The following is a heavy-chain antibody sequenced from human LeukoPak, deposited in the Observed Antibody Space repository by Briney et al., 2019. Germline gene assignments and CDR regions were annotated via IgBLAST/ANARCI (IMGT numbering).Heavy chain of an antibody. CDR1: GFTFDDYA. Sequence: GGSLRLSCAASGFTFDDYAMPWVRQAPGKGLEWVSGISWNSGSIGYADSVKGRFTISRDNAKNSLYLQMNSLRAEDTALYYCAKDKRVQLWFSLDYWGQGTLVTVSS. J-gene: IGHJ4*02. V-gene: IGHV3-9*01. CDR3: AKDKRVQLWFSLDY. CDR2: ISWNSGSI. D-gene: IGHD5-18*01.